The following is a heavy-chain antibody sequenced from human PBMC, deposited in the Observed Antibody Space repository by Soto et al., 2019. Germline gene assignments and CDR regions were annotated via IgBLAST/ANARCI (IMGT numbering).Heavy chain of an antibody. CDR2: MYYSGST. Sequence: SETLSLTCTVSGASISSTSYYWGWIHQPPGKGLEWIGCMYYSGSTYYNPSLKSRVTMSVDTSKNQFSLKLSSVTAADTAMYYCARLGKLYGSSYYFGREVWGEEITVNVSA. J-gene: IGHJ6*04. CDR1: GASISSTSYY. D-gene: IGHD6-13*01. V-gene: IGHV4-39*01. CDR3: ARLGKLYGSSYYFGREV.